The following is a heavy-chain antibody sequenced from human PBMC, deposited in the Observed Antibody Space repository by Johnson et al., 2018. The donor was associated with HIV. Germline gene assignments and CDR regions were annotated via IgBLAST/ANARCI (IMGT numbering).Heavy chain of an antibody. CDR1: GFTFSSYW. CDR2: IKQDGSEK. Sequence: VQLVESGGGLVQPGGSLRLSCAASGFTFSSYWMSWVRQAPGKGLEWVANIKQDGSEKYYADSVKGRFTISRDNSKNTLYLQMNSRRAEDTAVYYCARATGSWMDAFDIWGQGTMVTVSS. J-gene: IGHJ3*02. CDR3: ARATGSWMDAFDI. D-gene: IGHD2-2*03. V-gene: IGHV3-7*01.